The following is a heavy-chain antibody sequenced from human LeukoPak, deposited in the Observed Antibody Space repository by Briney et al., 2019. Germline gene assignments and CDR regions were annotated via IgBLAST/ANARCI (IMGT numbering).Heavy chain of an antibody. CDR2: ISGSSGENT. CDR1: GFTFSSYA. D-gene: IGHD3-16*01. J-gene: IGHJ4*02. CDR3: ARDIDGGLRLVDY. V-gene: IGHV3-23*01. Sequence: GGSLRLSCAASGFTFSSYAMTWVRQAPGKGLEWVSTISGSSGENTYYADSVKGRFTISRDNSKNTLYLQMNSLRAEDTAVYYCARDIDGGLRLVDYWGQGTLVTVSS.